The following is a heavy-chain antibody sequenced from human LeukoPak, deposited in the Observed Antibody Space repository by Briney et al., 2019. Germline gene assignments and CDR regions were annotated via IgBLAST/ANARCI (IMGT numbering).Heavy chain of an antibody. V-gene: IGHV1-69*13. J-gene: IGHJ4*02. D-gene: IGHD5-18*01. Sequence: SVKVSCKASGTTFRSYAINWVRQAPGQGLEWMGAIIPSFGTVKYAQKFQGRVTMTADESTSTAYMDLNYLRSDDTAVYFCARATSANEYSYGFHFDYWGQGTLVTVSS. CDR1: GTTFRSYA. CDR2: IIPSFGTV. CDR3: ARATSANEYSYGFHFDY.